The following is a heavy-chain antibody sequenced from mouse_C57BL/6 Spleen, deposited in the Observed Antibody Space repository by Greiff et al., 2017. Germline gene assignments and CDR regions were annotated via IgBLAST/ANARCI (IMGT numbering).Heavy chain of an antibody. CDR1: GFNFSSYA. CDR3: TRDNCDDRAWFAY. J-gene: IGHJ3*01. Sequence: EVHLVESGEGLVKPGGSLKLSCAASGFNFSSYAMSWVRQTPEKRLEWVAYISSGGDYIYYADTVKGRFTISRDKARNTLYLQMSSLKSDDTAMYYCTRDNCDDRAWFAYWGQGTLVTVSA. CDR2: ISSGGDYI. D-gene: IGHD4-1*01. V-gene: IGHV5-9-1*02.